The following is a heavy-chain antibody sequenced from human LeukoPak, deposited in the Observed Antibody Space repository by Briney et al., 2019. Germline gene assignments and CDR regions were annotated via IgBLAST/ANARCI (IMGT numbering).Heavy chain of an antibody. V-gene: IGHV4-34*01. Sequence: SETLSLTCAVYGGSFSGYYWSWIRQPPGKGLEWIGEINHSGSTNYNPSLKSRVTISVDTSKNQFSLKLSSVTAADTAVYYCARGGGRQLGYYYYYYGMDDWGQGTTVTVSS. D-gene: IGHD6-6*01. J-gene: IGHJ6*02. CDR1: GGSFSGYY. CDR3: ARGGGRQLGYYYYYYGMDD. CDR2: INHSGST.